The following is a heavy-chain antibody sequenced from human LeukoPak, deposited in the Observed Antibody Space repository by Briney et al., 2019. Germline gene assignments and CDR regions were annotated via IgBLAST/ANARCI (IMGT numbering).Heavy chain of an antibody. V-gene: IGHV3-73*01. D-gene: IGHD3-16*01. CDR2: IRNKANSYAT. Sequence: GGSLRLSCAASGFTFSSSAMHCVRQASGNGLEWGGRIRNKANSYATAYAASVKGRFTISRDDSKNTAYLQMNSLKTEDTAVYYCTGDNFDYWGQGTLVTVSS. CDR3: TGDNFDY. CDR1: GFTFSSSA. J-gene: IGHJ4*02.